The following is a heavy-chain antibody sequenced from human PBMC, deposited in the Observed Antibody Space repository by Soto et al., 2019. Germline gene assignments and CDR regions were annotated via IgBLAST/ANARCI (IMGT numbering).Heavy chain of an antibody. CDR3: ARNSRQYYYMDV. CDR1: GFSFSSYS. V-gene: IGHV3-48*01. Sequence: GGSLRLSCAASGFSFSSYSMNWVRQAPGKGLECVSYISSDGGTIYYADSVKGRFTISRDNAKNSLYLQMNSLRAEDTAVYYCARNSRQYYYMDVWGKGTTVTVSS. CDR2: ISSDGGTI. J-gene: IGHJ6*03.